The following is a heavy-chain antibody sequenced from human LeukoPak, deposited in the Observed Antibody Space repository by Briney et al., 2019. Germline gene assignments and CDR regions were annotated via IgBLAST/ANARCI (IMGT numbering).Heavy chain of an antibody. J-gene: IGHJ4*02. CDR1: GFTFSSYA. D-gene: IGHD5-18*01. Sequence: GGSLRLSCAASGFTFSSYAMSWVRQAPGKGLEWVSAISGSGGSTYYADSVKGRFTISRDKSKNTLSLQMNGLRVEDTAVYYCARRDAGYSYGFDYWGQGTLVTVSS. CDR2: ISGSGGST. V-gene: IGHV3-23*01. CDR3: ARRDAGYSYGFDY.